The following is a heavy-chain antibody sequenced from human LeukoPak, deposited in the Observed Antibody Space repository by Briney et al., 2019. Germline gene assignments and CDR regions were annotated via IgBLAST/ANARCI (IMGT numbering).Heavy chain of an antibody. D-gene: IGHD1-26*01. Sequence: GESLKISCKGSGFSFNSYWIGWVRRLPGKGVEWMGIIYPGDSDTRYSPSFQGQVTISADKSISTAYLQWSSLKASDTAMYYCALKRIVGAPDWFDPWGQGTLVTVSS. CDR3: ALKRIVGAPDWFDP. V-gene: IGHV5-51*01. CDR2: IYPGDSDT. CDR1: GFSFNSYW. J-gene: IGHJ5*02.